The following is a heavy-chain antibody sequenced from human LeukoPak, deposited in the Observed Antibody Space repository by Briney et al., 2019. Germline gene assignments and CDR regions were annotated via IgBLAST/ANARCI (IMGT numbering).Heavy chain of an antibody. Sequence: GESLRLSCAASGFSFTNYGMHWVRQAPGKGLEWVSVVSYDGSNKHYADSLKGRFTVSRDNSKDTLYLQMHSLGAEDTAVYYCAKGYSSDGDWGQGTLVTVSS. J-gene: IGHJ4*02. CDR1: GFSFTNYG. V-gene: IGHV3-30*18. CDR3: AKGYSSDGD. D-gene: IGHD6-19*01. CDR2: VSYDGSNK.